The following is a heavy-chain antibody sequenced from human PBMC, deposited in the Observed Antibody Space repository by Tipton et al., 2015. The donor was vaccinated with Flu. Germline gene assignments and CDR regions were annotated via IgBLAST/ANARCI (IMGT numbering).Heavy chain of an antibody. Sequence: SLRLSCVASGFTVRNNYMTWVRQAPGKGLQWVSVIYRGGTTYVADSVKGRCTISRDNSKNTLYLQWNSLTTEDTAVYYCATLGNSGTDGFDIWGQGTMVTTSS. CDR2: IYRGGTT. D-gene: IGHD5-12*01. CDR1: GFTVRNNY. J-gene: IGHJ3*02. CDR3: ATLGNSGTDGFDI. V-gene: IGHV3-66*02.